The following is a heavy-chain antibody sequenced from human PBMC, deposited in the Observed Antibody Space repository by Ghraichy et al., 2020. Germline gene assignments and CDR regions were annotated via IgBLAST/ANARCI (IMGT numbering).Heavy chain of an antibody. Sequence: SETLSLTCTVSGGSISSYYWSWIRQPPGKGLEWIGYIYYSGSTNYNPSLKSRVTISVDTSKNQFSLKLSSVTAADTAVYYCARLAVVAAKGLYYYYGMDVWGQGTTVTVSS. CDR2: IYYSGST. D-gene: IGHD2-15*01. J-gene: IGHJ6*02. V-gene: IGHV4-59*08. CDR1: GGSISSYY. CDR3: ARLAVVAAKGLYYYYGMDV.